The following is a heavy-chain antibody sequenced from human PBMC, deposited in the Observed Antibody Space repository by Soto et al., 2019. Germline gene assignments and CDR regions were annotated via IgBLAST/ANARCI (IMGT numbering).Heavy chain of an antibody. CDR3: VSLFPGPPIAY. Sequence: QVQLQESGPGLVKPSQTLSLTCTVSGGSISSGDYYWSWIRQPPGKGLEWIGYIYYSGSTYYNPSHKSRVRISVDTSKNQSSLKLSSVTAADPAVYYCVSLFPGPPIAYWGQGTLVTVSS. CDR1: GGSISSGDYY. CDR2: IYYSGST. V-gene: IGHV4-30-4*01. D-gene: IGHD3-16*02. J-gene: IGHJ4*02.